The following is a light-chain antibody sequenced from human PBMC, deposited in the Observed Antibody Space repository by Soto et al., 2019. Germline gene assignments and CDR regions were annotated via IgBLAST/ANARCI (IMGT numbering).Light chain of an antibody. V-gene: IGKV1-5*01. CDR3: QQYSTYPLT. CDR2: DAS. CDR1: QSITTF. J-gene: IGKJ4*01. Sequence: DIQMTQYHSTLSASIGDRVTITCRASQSITTFLAWYQQKPGKAAQILIYDASKLEPGVPSRLSGGGSGTEFTLTISSLQPDDFATYYCQQYSTYPLTFGGGTKVDIK.